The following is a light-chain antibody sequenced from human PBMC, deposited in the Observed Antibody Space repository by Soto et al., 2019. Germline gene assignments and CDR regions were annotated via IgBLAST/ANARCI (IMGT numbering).Light chain of an antibody. Sequence: DIQMTHSPSTLSGSVGDRVTITFRASQTISSWLAWYQQKPGKAPKLLIYKASTLKSGVPSRFSGSGSGTEFTLSISSLQPDDFATYYCQQCYWHWTFGQGTKVDIK. CDR1: QTISSW. V-gene: IGKV1-5*03. J-gene: IGKJ1*01. CDR3: QQCYWHWT. CDR2: KAS.